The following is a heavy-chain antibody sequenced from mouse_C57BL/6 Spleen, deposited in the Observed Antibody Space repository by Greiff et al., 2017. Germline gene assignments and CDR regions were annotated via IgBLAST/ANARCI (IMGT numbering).Heavy chain of an antibody. V-gene: IGHV2-9*01. CDR3: AKHAYDYDDSVYAMDY. D-gene: IGHD2-4*01. CDR2: IWGGGST. J-gene: IGHJ4*01. CDR1: GFSLTSYG. Sequence: VQLQQSGPGLVAPSQSLSITCTVSGFSLTSYGVDWVRQPPGKGLEWLGVIWGGGSTNYNSALMSRLSIRKDNSKSQVFLKMNSLQTDDTAMYYCAKHAYDYDDSVYAMDYWGQGTSVTVSS.